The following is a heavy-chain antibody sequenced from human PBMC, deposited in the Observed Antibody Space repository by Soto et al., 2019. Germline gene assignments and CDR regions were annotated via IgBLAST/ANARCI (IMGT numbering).Heavy chain of an antibody. D-gene: IGHD3-10*01. J-gene: IGHJ4*02. V-gene: IGHV1-46*01. CDR3: ARDIDGSGSYYTLNY. CDR2: INPSGGST. CDR1: GYTFTSYY. Sequence: SVKVSCKASGYTFTSYYMHWVRQAPGQGLEWMGIINPSGGSTSYAQKFQGRVTMTSDTSTSTVCMELSSLRSEDTAVYYCARDIDGSGSYYTLNYWGQGTLVTVSS.